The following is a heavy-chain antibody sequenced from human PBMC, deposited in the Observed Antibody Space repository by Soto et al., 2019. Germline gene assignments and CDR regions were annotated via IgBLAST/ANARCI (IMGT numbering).Heavy chain of an antibody. V-gene: IGHV3-74*01. J-gene: IGHJ4*02. CDR1: GFTFSSYW. Sequence: GGSLRLSCAASGFTFSSYWMHWVRQGPGKGLVWVSRTNSDESSTSYADSVKGRFTISRDNAKNTLYLQMNSLRAEDTAVYYCARGYSGTYRVDYWGQGTLVTVSS. D-gene: IGHD1-26*01. CDR2: TNSDESST. CDR3: ARGYSGTYRVDY.